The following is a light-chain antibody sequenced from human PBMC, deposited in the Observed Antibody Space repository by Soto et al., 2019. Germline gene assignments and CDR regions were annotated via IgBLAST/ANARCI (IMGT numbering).Light chain of an antibody. CDR2: AAS. Sequence: IQITQSPSSLSSSVGERLTITCGASQSISNFLNWVQHKPGNAPKLLIYAASSLQSGVPSTFSGSGSGTDFTLTISSLQPEDFATYYCLQAYNYPLTFGGGTKVDIK. V-gene: IGKV1-6*02. CDR3: LQAYNYPLT. J-gene: IGKJ4*01. CDR1: QSISNF.